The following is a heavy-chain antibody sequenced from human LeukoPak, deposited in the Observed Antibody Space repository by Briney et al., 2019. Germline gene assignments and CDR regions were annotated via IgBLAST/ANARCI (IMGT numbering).Heavy chain of an antibody. V-gene: IGHV3-30*04. Sequence: GGSLRLSCAASGFTFSTYAMHWVRQAPGKGLEWVAVISYDGGKKYYADSVKGRFTISRDNSKNMLYLQMNSLRPEDTAVFYCARGDSDVRIVATVSREGDYFDYWGQGTLVTVSS. D-gene: IGHD5-12*01. J-gene: IGHJ4*02. CDR3: ARGDSDVRIVATVSREGDYFDY. CDR2: ISYDGGKK. CDR1: GFTFSTYA.